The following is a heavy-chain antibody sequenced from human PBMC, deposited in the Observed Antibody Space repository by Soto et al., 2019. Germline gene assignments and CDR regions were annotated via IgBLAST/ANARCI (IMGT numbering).Heavy chain of an antibody. CDR3: AITGRKNIYDSSGYSPYYFDY. V-gene: IGHV3-23*01. CDR1: GFTFSSYA. J-gene: IGHJ4*02. Sequence: GGSLRLSCAASGFTFSSYAMSWVRQAPGKGLEWVSAISGSGGSTYYADSVKGRFTISRDNSKNTLYLQMNSLRAEDTAVYYCAITGRKNIYDSSGYSPYYFDYWGQGTLVTVSS. D-gene: IGHD3-22*01. CDR2: ISGSGGST.